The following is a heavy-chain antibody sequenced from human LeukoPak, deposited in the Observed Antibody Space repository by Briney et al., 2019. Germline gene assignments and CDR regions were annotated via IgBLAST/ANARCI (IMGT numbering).Heavy chain of an antibody. V-gene: IGHV1-69*13. CDR3: ARSYSSLDY. J-gene: IGHJ4*02. Sequence: SVKVSCKASGYTFTSYDINWVRQAPGQGLEWMGGIIPIFGTANYAQKFQGRVTITADESTSTAYMELSSLRSEDTAVYYCARSYSSLDYWGQGTLVTVSS. D-gene: IGHD5-18*01. CDR2: IIPIFGTA. CDR1: GYTFTSYD.